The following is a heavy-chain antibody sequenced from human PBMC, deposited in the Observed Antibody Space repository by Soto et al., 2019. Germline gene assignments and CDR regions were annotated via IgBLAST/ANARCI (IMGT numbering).Heavy chain of an antibody. J-gene: IGHJ4*02. D-gene: IGHD3-16*01. CDR1: GFTFGDYA. V-gene: IGHV3-49*04. CDR2: IRSKAYGGTT. CDR3: TRVLPADYDNVPYFDY. Sequence: EVQLVESGGGLVQPGRSLRLSCTASGFTFGDYAMSWVRQAPGKGLEWVGFIRSKAYGGTTEYAASVKGRFTISRDDSKSIAYLQMNSLKTEDTAVYYCTRVLPADYDNVPYFDYWGQGTLVTVSS.